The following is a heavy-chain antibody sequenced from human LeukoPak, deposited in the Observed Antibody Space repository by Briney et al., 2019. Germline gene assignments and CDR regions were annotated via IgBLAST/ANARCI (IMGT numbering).Heavy chain of an antibody. CDR2: INQDGSEK. J-gene: IGHJ4*02. Sequence: GGSLRLSCAASGFTFSSYWMSWVRQAPGKGLEWVANINQDGSEKYYVDSVKGRFTISRDNAKNSLYLQVNSLRAEDTAVYYCASEVARYRLLVYWGQGALVTISS. CDR3: ASEVARYRLLVY. CDR1: GFTFSSYW. D-gene: IGHD3-3*01. V-gene: IGHV3-7*01.